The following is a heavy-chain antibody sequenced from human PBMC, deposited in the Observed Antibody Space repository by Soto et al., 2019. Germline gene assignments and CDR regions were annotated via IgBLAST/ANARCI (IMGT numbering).Heavy chain of an antibody. CDR3: AREGINNYNVYYFDS. J-gene: IGHJ4*02. D-gene: IGHD4-4*01. Sequence: GGSLRLSCAESGFTFSTYSMNWVRQAPGKGLEWVSSISGSGNYTHYADFLRGRFTISRGNAKTSLYLQMNSLRAEDTAVYYCAREGINNYNVYYFDSWGQGTVVTVSS. CDR2: ISGSGNYT. V-gene: IGHV3-21*01. CDR1: GFTFSTYS.